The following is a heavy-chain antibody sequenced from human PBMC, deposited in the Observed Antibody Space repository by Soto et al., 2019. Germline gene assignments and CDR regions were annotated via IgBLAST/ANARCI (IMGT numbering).Heavy chain of an antibody. D-gene: IGHD6-13*01. CDR2: TYYRSKWYN. CDR1: GDSVSSNSAA. Sequence: SQTLSLTCAISGDSVSSNSAAWNLIMQSPSRGLEWLGRTYYRSKWYNDYAVSVKSRITINPDTSKNQFSLQLNSVTPEDTAVYYCARDWRIAAAGLWVYFDYWGQGTLVTVSS. J-gene: IGHJ4*02. V-gene: IGHV6-1*01. CDR3: ARDWRIAAAGLWVYFDY.